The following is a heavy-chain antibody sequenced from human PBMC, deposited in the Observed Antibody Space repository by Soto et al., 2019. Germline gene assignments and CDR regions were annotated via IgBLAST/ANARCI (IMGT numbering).Heavy chain of an antibody. J-gene: IGHJ4*02. CDR3: AKVRPYDGDYLNY. Sequence: EVQLLESGGGLVQPGGSLRHSCAASGFTFSSYAMSWVRQAPGKGLEWVSAISGSGGSTYYADSVKGRFTISRDNSKNTLYLQMNSPRAEDTAVYYCAKVRPYDGDYLNYWGQGTLVTVSS. V-gene: IGHV3-23*01. CDR2: ISGSGGST. CDR1: GFTFSSYA. D-gene: IGHD4-17*01.